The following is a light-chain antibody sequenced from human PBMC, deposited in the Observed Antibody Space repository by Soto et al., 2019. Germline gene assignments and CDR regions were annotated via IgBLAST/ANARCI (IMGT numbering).Light chain of an antibody. J-gene: IGKJ1*01. CDR3: MQGLQAWT. V-gene: IGKV1-5*01. CDR2: HAS. Sequence: PSTLPASVGDRVTITCRASQSISNWLAWYQQKPGTAPKLLIYHASTLESGVPSRFSGSGSGTDFTLKISRVEAEDVGVDYCMQGLQAWTFGQGTKVDIK. CDR1: QSISNW.